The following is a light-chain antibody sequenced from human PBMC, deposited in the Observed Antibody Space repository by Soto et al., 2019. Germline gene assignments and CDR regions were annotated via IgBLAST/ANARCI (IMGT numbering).Light chain of an antibody. CDR2: AAS. Sequence: DIQLTQSPSFLYASVGDRVTITCRASQDINTYLAWYQQKPGKAPKLLIFAASTLQNGVPSRFSGSGSGTEFTVTITSLQPEDFAPYYCQQRKSYPITFGQGTRLEIK. J-gene: IGKJ5*01. CDR1: QDINTY. V-gene: IGKV1-9*01. CDR3: QQRKSYPIT.